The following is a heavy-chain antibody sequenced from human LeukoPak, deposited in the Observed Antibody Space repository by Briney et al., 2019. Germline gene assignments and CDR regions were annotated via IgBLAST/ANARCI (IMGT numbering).Heavy chain of an antibody. J-gene: IGHJ4*02. CDR1: GFTCSSYA. D-gene: IGHD6-13*01. CDR2: ISGSVGST. V-gene: IGHV3-23*01. Sequence: AGSLRRYCAASGFTCSSYAMIWVRHAPGKGLKWVSAISGSVGSTYYADSVRGRFTISRDNSKNTLYLQMNSLRVEDRAVYYCARRSSWRAHFDYWGQGTLVTVSS. CDR3: ARRSSWRAHFDY.